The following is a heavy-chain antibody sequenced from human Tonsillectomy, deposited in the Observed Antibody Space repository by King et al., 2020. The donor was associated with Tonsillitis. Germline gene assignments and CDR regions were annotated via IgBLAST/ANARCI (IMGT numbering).Heavy chain of an antibody. Sequence: VQLVESGGGVVQPGRSLRLSCAASGFILTNYFMHWVRQTPGKGLEWVALFSVDGKTQYYADSVKGRFTISRDTSKNTLYLQMNSLRAEDTAVYFCVGEKFSVYDSGHDACDVWGQGTMVTVSS. CDR1: GFILTNYF. CDR3: VGEKFSVYDSGHDACDV. V-gene: IGHV3-30*03. CDR2: FSVDGKTQ. D-gene: IGHD5/OR15-5a*01. J-gene: IGHJ3*01.